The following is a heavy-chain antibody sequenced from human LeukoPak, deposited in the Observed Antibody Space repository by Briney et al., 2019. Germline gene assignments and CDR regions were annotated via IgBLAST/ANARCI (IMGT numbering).Heavy chain of an antibody. CDR3: ARAVGTTTGLFDY. V-gene: IGHV4-38-2*02. J-gene: IGHJ4*02. D-gene: IGHD1-26*01. Sequence: SETLSLTCTVSGYSISSGFYWGWIRQSSGKGRDWIGSIHYSKITFYNPSLKSRVTMSLDTSKNRFSLNLNSVTAADTAVYYCARAVGTTTGLFDYWGQGALVTVSS. CDR2: IHYSKIT. CDR1: GYSISSGFY.